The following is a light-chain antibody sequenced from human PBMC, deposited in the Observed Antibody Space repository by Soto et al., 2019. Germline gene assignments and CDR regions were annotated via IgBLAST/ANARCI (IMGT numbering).Light chain of an antibody. J-gene: IGLJ1*01. CDR2: EVS. CDR3: CSYAGSSTFYV. Sequence: QSVLTLPAPVAGSPGQSVTISFPRTNRDVRSYTLVSWYQQHPGKAPKLMIYEVSKRPSGVSNRFSGSKSGNTASLTISGLQAEDEADYYCCSYAGSSTFYVFGTGTKVTV. V-gene: IGLV2-23*02. CDR1: NRDVRSYTL.